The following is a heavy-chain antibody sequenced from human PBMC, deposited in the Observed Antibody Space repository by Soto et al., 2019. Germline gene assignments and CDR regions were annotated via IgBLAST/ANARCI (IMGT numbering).Heavy chain of an antibody. CDR3: ATGGYDPRIAFDY. D-gene: IGHD5-12*01. V-gene: IGHV1-69*02. J-gene: IGHJ4*02. CDR2: IIPILGIA. CDR1: GGTFSSYT. Sequence: QVQLVRSGAEVKKPGSSVKVSCKASGGTFSSYTISWVRQAPGQGLEWMGRIIPILGIANYAQKFQGRVTITADKSTSTAYMELSSLRSEDTAVYYCATGGYDPRIAFDYWGQGTLVTVSS.